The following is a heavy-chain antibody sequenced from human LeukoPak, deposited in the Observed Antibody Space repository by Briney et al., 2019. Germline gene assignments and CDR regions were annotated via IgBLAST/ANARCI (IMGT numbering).Heavy chain of an antibody. CDR3: ARNSSGWFFDD. CDR1: GDSISSGYY. CDR2: IYHSGST. D-gene: IGHD6-19*01. J-gene: IGHJ4*02. Sequence: SETLSLTCDVSGDSISSGYYWGWIRQPPGKGLEWIGSIYHSGSTTYNPSLKSRVTISADTSKNQFSLKVRSVTAADTAVYYCARNSSGWFFDDWGQGTLVTVSS. V-gene: IGHV4-38-2*01.